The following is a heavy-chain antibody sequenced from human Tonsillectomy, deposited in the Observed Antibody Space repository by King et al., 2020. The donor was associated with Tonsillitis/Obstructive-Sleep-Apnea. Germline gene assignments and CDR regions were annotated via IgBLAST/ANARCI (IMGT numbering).Heavy chain of an antibody. D-gene: IGHD3/OR15-3a*01. V-gene: IGHV3-64D*06. CDR2: ISSDGGTT. Sequence: VQLVESGGGLVQPGGSLRLSCSASGFSFSSYTMHWVRQAPGKGLEYVSAISSDGGTTYYADSVKGRFTISRDNSKNTLYLQMSSLRAEDTALYYCVKDLVDDFWTGYSFDYWGQGTLVTVSS. CDR3: VKDLVDDFWTGYSFDY. CDR1: GFSFSSYT. J-gene: IGHJ4*02.